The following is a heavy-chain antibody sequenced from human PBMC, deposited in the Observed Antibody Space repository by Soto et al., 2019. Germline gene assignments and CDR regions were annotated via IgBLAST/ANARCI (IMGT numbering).Heavy chain of an antibody. Sequence: ASVKVSCKASGYTFTGYGISWVRQAPGQGLEWMGWISAYNGNTNYAQKLQGRVTMTTDTSTRTAYMELRSLRSDDTAVYYCARVKGLRAPIPRDGMDVWGQGTTVTVSS. J-gene: IGHJ6*02. CDR1: GYTFTGYG. V-gene: IGHV1-18*01. CDR3: ARVKGLRAPIPRDGMDV. CDR2: ISAYNGNT.